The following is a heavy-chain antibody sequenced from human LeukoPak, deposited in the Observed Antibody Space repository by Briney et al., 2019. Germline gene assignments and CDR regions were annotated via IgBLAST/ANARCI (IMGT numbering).Heavy chain of an antibody. Sequence: PGGSLRLSCAASGFTFNSYAMNWVRQAPGKGLEWVAVIWYDGSNKYYADSVKGRFTISRDNSKNTLYLQMNSLRAEDTAVYYCARDLKLIAAAATLYYWGQGTLVTVSS. CDR3: ARDLKLIAAAATLYY. CDR1: GFTFNSYA. J-gene: IGHJ4*02. CDR2: IWYDGSNK. V-gene: IGHV3-33*08. D-gene: IGHD6-13*01.